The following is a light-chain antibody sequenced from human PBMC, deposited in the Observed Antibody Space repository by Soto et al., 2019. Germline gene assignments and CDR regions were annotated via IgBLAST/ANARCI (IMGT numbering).Light chain of an antibody. CDR2: AAS. J-gene: IGKJ1*01. Sequence: DIQMTQSPSSLSASVGDRVTITCRASQSISSYLNWYQQKPGKAPKLLIYAASSFQSGVPSRFSSSGSGTDFTLTISSLQPEDFATYFCQQSYSTPWTFGQGTKVDIK. V-gene: IGKV1-39*01. CDR1: QSISSY. CDR3: QQSYSTPWT.